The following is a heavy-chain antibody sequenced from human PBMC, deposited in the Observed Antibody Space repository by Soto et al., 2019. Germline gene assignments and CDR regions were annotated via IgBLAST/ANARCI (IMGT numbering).Heavy chain of an antibody. CDR1: GYTFTSYY. V-gene: IGHV1-46*01. J-gene: IGHJ6*02. D-gene: IGHD2-2*01. Sequence: ASVKVSCKASGYTFTSYYMHWVRQAPGQGLEWMGIINPSGGSTIYAQKFQGRVTMTEDTSTDTAYMELSSLRSEDTAVYYCATDHVLVPAAIPYYYYYGMDVWGQGTTVTVSS. CDR2: INPSGGST. CDR3: ATDHVLVPAAIPYYYYYGMDV.